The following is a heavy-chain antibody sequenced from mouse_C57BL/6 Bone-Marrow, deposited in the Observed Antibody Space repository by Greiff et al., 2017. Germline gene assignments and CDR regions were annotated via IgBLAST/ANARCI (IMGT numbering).Heavy chain of an antibody. Sequence: QVQLKQSGAELVRPGASVTLSCKASGYTFTDYEMHWVKQTPVHGLEWIGAIDPETGGTAYNQKFKGKAILTADNSSSTAYMELRSLTSEDSAVYYCTRLWFAYWGQGTLVTVSA. CDR2: IDPETGGT. J-gene: IGHJ3*01. CDR3: TRLWFAY. CDR1: GYTFTDYE. V-gene: IGHV1-15*01.